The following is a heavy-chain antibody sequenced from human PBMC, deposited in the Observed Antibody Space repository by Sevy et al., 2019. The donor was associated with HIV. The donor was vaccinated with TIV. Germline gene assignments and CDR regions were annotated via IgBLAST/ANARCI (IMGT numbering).Heavy chain of an antibody. D-gene: IGHD2-2*03. V-gene: IGHV4-31*03. CDR2: IYYSGST. J-gene: IGHJ6*02. CDR3: AKGVDIVEVPEAMRAYYYYGMDV. CDR1: GGSISSGGYY. Sequence: SETLSLTCTVSGGSISSGGYYWSWIRQHPGKGLEWIGYIYYSGSTYYNPSLKSRVTISVDTSKNQFSLKLSSVTAEDTAVYYCAKGVDIVEVPEAMRAYYYYGMDVWGQGTTVTVSS.